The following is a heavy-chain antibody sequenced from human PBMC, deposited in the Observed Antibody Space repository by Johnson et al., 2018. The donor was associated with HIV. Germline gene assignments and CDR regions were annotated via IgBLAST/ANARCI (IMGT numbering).Heavy chain of an antibody. D-gene: IGHD3-22*01. CDR3: SRDPDYYDSSGYYYPGAFDI. CDR2: IYSGGST. J-gene: IGHJ3*02. Sequence: EVQLVESGGGLVQPGGSLRLSCAASGFTVSSNYMSWVRQAPGKGLEWVSVIYSGGSTYYTDSVKGRFTISRDNSKNTLYLQMNSLRAEDTAVYYCSRDPDYYDSSGYYYPGAFDIWSQGTMVTVSS. V-gene: IGHV3-66*01. CDR1: GFTVSSNY.